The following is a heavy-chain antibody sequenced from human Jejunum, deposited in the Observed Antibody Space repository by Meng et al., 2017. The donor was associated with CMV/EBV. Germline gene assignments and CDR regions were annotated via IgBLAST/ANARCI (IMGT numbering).Heavy chain of an antibody. CDR1: GASLIDGTDA. Sequence: QVQLQESGPGLVKPSQTLSHTCTISGASLIDGTDAWAWIRQPAGKGLEYIGRIGTNWRTYYNPSLKSRVTISMDTSKNQFSLKLNSVTAADTAVYYCVREFGYWGQGTLVTVSS. CDR2: IGTNWRT. J-gene: IGHJ4*02. CDR3: VREFGY. V-gene: IGHV4-61*02.